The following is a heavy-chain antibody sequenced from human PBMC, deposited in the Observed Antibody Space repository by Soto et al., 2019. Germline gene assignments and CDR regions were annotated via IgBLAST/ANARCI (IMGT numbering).Heavy chain of an antibody. CDR3: ASDYGDYVRWFGP. V-gene: IGHV4-4*02. J-gene: IGHJ5*02. CDR2: ISHSGST. CDR1: GGSISSSNW. D-gene: IGHD4-17*01. Sequence: QVQLQESGPGLVKPSGTLSLTCAVSGGSISSSNWWSWVRQPPGKGLEWIGEISHSGSTNYNPSLKSRVTISEDKSKNQFSRKLSSVTAADTAVYYCASDYGDYVRWFGPWGQGTLVTVSS.